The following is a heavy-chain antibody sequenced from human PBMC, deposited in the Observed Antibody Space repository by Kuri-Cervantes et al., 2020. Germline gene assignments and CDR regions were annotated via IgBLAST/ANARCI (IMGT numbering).Heavy chain of an antibody. V-gene: IGHV4-34*01. Sequence: ESLKISCDVYGGSFSDYYWSWIRQSPGKGLEWIGEINHSGGTNYNPSLKSRFTISVDRSTNQFSLKLNSVTAADTAVYYCARLRAVAGTFSATYWFDPWGQGTLVTVSS. CDR1: GGSFSDYY. CDR2: INHSGGT. J-gene: IGHJ5*02. CDR3: ARLRAVAGTFSATYWFDP. D-gene: IGHD6-19*01.